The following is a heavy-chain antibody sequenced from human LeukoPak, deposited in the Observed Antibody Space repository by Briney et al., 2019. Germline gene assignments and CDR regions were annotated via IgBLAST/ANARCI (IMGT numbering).Heavy chain of an antibody. CDR3: ATVTTGPDFDY. Sequence: GGSLRLSCAASGFTLSSYSMTWVRQAPGKGLEWVSSISSSSSYIYYADSVKGRFTISRDNAKNSLYLQMNSLRAEDTAVYYCATVTTGPDFDYWGQGTLVTVSS. CDR2: ISSSSSYI. J-gene: IGHJ4*02. CDR1: GFTLSSYS. D-gene: IGHD4-17*01. V-gene: IGHV3-21*01.